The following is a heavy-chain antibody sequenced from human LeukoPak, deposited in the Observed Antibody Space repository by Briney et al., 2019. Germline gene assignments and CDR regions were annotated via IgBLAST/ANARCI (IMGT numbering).Heavy chain of an antibody. V-gene: IGHV4-59*01. J-gene: IGHJ4*02. CDR2: IYYSGST. D-gene: IGHD4/OR15-4a*01. CDR1: GGSISSYY. Sequence: SETLSLTCTVSGGSISSYYWSWIRQPPGKGLEWIGYIYYSGSTNYNPSLKSRVTISVDTSKNQFSLKLSSVTAADMAVYYCARDHSGTNYVMDWGQGTLVTVSS. CDR3: ARDHSGTNYVMD.